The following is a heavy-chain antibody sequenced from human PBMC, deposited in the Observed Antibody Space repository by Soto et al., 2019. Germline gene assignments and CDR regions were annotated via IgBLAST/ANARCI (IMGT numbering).Heavy chain of an antibody. CDR3: ARGDCSSTSCYFGY. D-gene: IGHD2-2*01. CDR2: IYYSGST. Sequence: ERLCRTCPVSGGSISSYYWSWIRQPPGKGLEWIGYIYYSGSTNYNPSLKSRVTISVDTSKNQFSLKLSSVTAADTAVYYCARGDCSSTSCYFGYWGQGTLVTVYS. CDR1: GGSISSYY. J-gene: IGHJ4*02. V-gene: IGHV4-59*01.